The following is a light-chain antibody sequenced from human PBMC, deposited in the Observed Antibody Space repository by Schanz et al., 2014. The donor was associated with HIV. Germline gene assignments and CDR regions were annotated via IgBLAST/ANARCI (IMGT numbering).Light chain of an antibody. V-gene: IGKV1-5*03. J-gene: IGKJ1*01. CDR1: QSISSW. Sequence: IQMTQSRSTLSASVGDRVIITCRASQSISSWLAWYQQKPGKAPKLLISEASNLETGVPSRFSGSGSGTEFTLTISSLQPEDFAIYYCLQYHAYPWTFGQGTKVDVK. CDR2: EAS. CDR3: LQYHAYPWT.